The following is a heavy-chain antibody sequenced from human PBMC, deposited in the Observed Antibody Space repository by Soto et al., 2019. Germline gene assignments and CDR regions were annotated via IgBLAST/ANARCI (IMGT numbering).Heavy chain of an antibody. V-gene: IGHV3-74*01. J-gene: IGHJ6*02. D-gene: IGHD2-2*01. CDR1: VFTFSSSF. CDR3: AREGLGYCSSTSCPYYYYYGMDV. CDR2: INSDGSST. Sequence: GGSLKLSCATHVFTFSSSFMYWVSQASRRGLVWVSRINSDGSSTSYADSVKGRFTISRDNAKNTLYLQMNSLRAEDTAVYYCAREGLGYCSSTSCPYYYYYGMDVWGQGT.